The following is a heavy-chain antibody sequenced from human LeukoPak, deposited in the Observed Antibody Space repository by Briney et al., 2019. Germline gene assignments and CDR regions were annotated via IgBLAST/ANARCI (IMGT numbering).Heavy chain of an antibody. Sequence: ASVKVSCKASGYTFTSYGISWVRQAPGQGLEWMEWISAYNGNTNYAQKLQGRVTMTTDTSTSTAYMELRSLRSDDTAVYYCARGGRDILAGYRFDYWGQGTLVTVSS. D-gene: IGHD3-9*01. CDR1: GYTFTSYG. CDR3: ARGGRDILAGYRFDY. J-gene: IGHJ4*02. V-gene: IGHV1-18*01. CDR2: ISAYNGNT.